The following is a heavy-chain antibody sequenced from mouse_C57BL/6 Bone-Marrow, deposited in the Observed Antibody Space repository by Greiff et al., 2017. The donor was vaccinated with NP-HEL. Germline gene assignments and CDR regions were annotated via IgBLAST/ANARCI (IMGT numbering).Heavy chain of an antibody. D-gene: IGHD2-3*01. Sequence: VQLQQPGAELVRPGSSVKLSCKASGYTFTSYWMHWVKQRPIQGLEWIGNIDPSDSETHYNQKFKDKATLTVYKSSSTAYMQLSSLTSEDSAVYYCARRGYDGNYVWFAYWGQGTLVTVSA. V-gene: IGHV1-52*01. CDR1: GYTFTSYW. CDR2: IDPSDSET. J-gene: IGHJ3*01. CDR3: ARRGYDGNYVWFAY.